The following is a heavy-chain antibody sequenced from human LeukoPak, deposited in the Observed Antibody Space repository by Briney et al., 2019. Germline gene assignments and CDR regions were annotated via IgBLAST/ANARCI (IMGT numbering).Heavy chain of an antibody. CDR3: GRLYGGNSEGDF. D-gene: IGHD4-23*01. CDR1: GFTFSGSA. V-gene: IGHV3-73*01. CDR2: IRSRANSYAT. Sequence: PGGSLRLSCAASGFTFSGSAMHWVRQASGKGLEWVGRIRSRANSYATEYAASVKGRFIISRDDSKNTAYLQMNSLKTEDTALYYRGRLYGGNSEGDFWGQGTLVTVSS. J-gene: IGHJ4*02.